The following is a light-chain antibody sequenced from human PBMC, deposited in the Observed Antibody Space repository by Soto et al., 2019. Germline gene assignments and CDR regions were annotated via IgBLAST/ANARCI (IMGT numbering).Light chain of an antibody. CDR2: DAS. CDR1: QTVSSSY. J-gene: IGKJ1*01. Sequence: EMVLTQSPGTLSLSPGERATLSCRASQTVSSSYLACYQQKSGQAPRLLMYDASHRASGIPDRFSGSGSGTDFTLTISRLEPEDFAVYYCHQYGSSPRTFGQGTKVDIK. V-gene: IGKV3-20*01. CDR3: HQYGSSPRT.